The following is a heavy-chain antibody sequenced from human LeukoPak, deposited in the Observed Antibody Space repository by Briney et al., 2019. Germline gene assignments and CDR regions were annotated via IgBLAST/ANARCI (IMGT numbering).Heavy chain of an antibody. CDR1: GGSISSGSYY. CDR2: IYTTGST. D-gene: IGHD6-13*01. CDR3: AAFIAAAGTDYFDY. J-gene: IGHJ4*02. Sequence: SETLSLTCTVSGGSISSGSYYWSWIRQPAGKGLEWIGRIYTTGSTNYNPSLKSRVTISVDTSKNQFSLKLSSVTAADTAVYYCAAFIAAAGTDYFDYWGQGTLVTVSS. V-gene: IGHV4-61*02.